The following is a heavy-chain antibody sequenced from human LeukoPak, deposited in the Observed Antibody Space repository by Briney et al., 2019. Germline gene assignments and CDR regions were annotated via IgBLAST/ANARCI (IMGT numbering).Heavy chain of an antibody. J-gene: IGHJ4*02. Sequence: PGGSLRLSCAASGFTFSSYGMHWVRQAPGKGLDWVAFIHHDGSNKYYADSVKGRFTISRDNSKNTLYLQMNSLRAEDTAVYYCAKDIVWFGAREVPSSFDYWGQGTLVTVSS. CDR3: AKDIVWFGAREVPSSFDY. CDR2: IHHDGSNK. D-gene: IGHD3-10*01. V-gene: IGHV3-30*02. CDR1: GFTFSSYG.